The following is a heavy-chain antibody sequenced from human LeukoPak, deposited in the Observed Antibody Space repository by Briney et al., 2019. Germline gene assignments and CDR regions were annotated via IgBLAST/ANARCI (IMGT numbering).Heavy chain of an antibody. CDR1: GFSFSDYY. CDR3: ARDPSDSYGDC. D-gene: IGHD5-18*01. J-gene: IGHJ4*02. V-gene: IGHV3-11*01. CDR2: ISSSAGNR. Sequence: PGGSLRLSCAASGFSFSDYYMSWIRQAPGKGLEWVSYISSSAGNRHYADSVKGRFTISRDNAKNSLYLQMNGLRAEDTAVYYCARDPSDSYGDCWGQGTLVTVSS.